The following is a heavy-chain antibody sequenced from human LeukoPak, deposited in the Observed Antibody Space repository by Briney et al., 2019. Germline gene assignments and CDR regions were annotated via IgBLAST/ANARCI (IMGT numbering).Heavy chain of an antibody. V-gene: IGHV4-39*01. D-gene: IGHD3-10*01. J-gene: IGHJ4*02. CDR2: IYYSGST. CDR3: ARHPRGFGELLPTHFDY. CDR1: GGSLSSSSYY. Sequence: SETLSLTCTVSGGSLSSSSYYWGWIRQPPGKGLEWIGSIYYSGSTYYNPSLKSRVTISVDTSKNQFSLKLSSVTAADTAVYYCARHPRGFGELLPTHFDYWGEGTLVTVS.